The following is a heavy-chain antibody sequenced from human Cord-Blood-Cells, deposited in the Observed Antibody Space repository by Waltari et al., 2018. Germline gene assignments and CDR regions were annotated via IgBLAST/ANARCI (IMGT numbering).Heavy chain of an antibody. J-gene: IGHJ4*02. CDR3: ARGGSWGYGYFDY. CDR1: GSTFSSSW. D-gene: IGHD1-26*01. Sequence: EVQLVESGGGLVQPGGSLRLSCAASGSTFSSSWMSWVRQAPGKGLEWVANKKQDGSEKYYVDSVKGRFTISRDNAKNSLYLQMNSLRAEDTAVYYCARGGSWGYGYFDYWGQGTLVTVSS. V-gene: IGHV3-7*05. CDR2: KKQDGSEK.